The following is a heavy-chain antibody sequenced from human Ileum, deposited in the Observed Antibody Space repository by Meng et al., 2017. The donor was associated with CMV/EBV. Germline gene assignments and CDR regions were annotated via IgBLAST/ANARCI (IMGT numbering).Heavy chain of an antibody. CDR1: GGSISTYY. Sequence: VHLQDSGPGLVKPSETLSLTCAVSGGSISTYYWTWVRQPAGNGLEWIGRINAGGSTNDNPSLKSRVTMSVDTSKNQFSLKVTSVTAADTAVYYCAREENTVNQFEYWGQGTLVTVSS. J-gene: IGHJ4*02. CDR2: INAGGST. V-gene: IGHV4-4*07. D-gene: IGHD4-17*01. CDR3: AREENTVNQFEY.